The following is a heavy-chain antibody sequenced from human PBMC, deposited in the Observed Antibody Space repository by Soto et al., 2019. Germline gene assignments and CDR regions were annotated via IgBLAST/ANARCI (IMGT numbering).Heavy chain of an antibody. CDR2: MNPNSGNT. D-gene: IGHD6-6*01. CDR1: GYTFTSYD. Sequence: ASVKVSCKASGYTFTSYDINWVRQATGQGLEWMGWMNPNSGNTGYAQKFQGRVTMTSNTSISTAYMELSSLRSEDTAVYYCARAPSRRWDTSRRIGVYSSSPAYYYYMDVWGKGTTVTVSS. J-gene: IGHJ6*03. V-gene: IGHV1-8*01. CDR3: ARAPSRRWDTSRRIGVYSSSPAYYYYMDV.